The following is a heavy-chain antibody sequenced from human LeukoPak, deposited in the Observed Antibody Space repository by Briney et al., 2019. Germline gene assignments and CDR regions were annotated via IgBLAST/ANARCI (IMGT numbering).Heavy chain of an antibody. Sequence: SVKVSRKASLGTLSNYAISCVRQAPRHTLEWVGRIIPLFVTANYAQKSHGRVTIHTDEYPSPAHMELSSLRSEGTAVYYCARDWSGSGSYYSSYYYYYYMDVWGKGTTVTVSS. J-gene: IGHJ6*03. CDR3: ARDWSGSGSYYSSYYYYYYMDV. V-gene: IGHV1-69*05. D-gene: IGHD3-10*01. CDR1: LGTLSNYA. CDR2: IIPLFVTA.